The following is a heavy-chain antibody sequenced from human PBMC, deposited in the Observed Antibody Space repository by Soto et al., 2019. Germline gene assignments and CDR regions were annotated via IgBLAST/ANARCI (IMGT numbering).Heavy chain of an antibody. CDR1: GGTFSTYT. CDR3: ARDSGTVGYDDS. V-gene: IGHV1-69*08. Sequence: QVQLVQSGAEVKKPGSSVKVSCKASGGTFSTYTINWVRQAPGQGLEWMGRIIPLLDVTNNAQRFQGRVTITADKSTSTVYRDLTSLTSQDTAVYYCARDSGTVGYDDSWGQGTLVTVSS. J-gene: IGHJ4*02. D-gene: IGHD3-10*01. CDR2: IIPLLDVT.